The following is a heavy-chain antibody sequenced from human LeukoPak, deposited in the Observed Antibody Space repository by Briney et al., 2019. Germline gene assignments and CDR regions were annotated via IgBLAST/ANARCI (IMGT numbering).Heavy chain of an antibody. D-gene: IGHD3-10*01. J-gene: IGHJ5*02. V-gene: IGHV1-8*01. CDR2: MNPNSANT. Sequence: ASVKVSCKASGYTFTSYDINWVRHATGQGLEWMGWMNPNSANTGYAQKFQGRVTMTRNTSISTAYMELSSLRSEDTAVYYCASSFGGSGSYYATFDPWGQGTLVTVSS. CDR1: GYTFTSYD. CDR3: ASSFGGSGSYYATFDP.